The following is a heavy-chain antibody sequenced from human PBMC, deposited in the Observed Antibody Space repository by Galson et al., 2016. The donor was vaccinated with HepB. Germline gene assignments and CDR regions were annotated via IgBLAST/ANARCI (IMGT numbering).Heavy chain of an antibody. CDR2: ISSLSSYI. Sequence: SLRLSCAASGFTFSDYYMNWIRQAPGKGLEWISYISSLSSYIHYADSVKGRFTIFRDNSKNTLYLQMNSLRAEDTAVYYCARDLSVGWGQGTTVTVSS. CDR1: GFTFSDYY. J-gene: IGHJ6*02. V-gene: IGHV3-11*06. CDR3: ARDLSVG. D-gene: IGHD1-26*01.